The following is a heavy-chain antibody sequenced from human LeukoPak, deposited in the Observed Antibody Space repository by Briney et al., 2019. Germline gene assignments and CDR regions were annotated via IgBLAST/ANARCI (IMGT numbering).Heavy chain of an antibody. J-gene: IGHJ5*02. V-gene: IGHV4-30-4*01. CDR1: GGSISSGDYY. CDR3: ARATPYYYDSSGYFCWFDP. CDR2: IYYSGST. Sequence: SETLSLTCTVSGGSISSGDYYWRWIRQSLGKGLEWIGYIYYSGSTYYNPSLKSRVTISVDTSKNQFSLKLSSVTAADTAVYYCARATPYYYDSSGYFCWFDPWGQGTLVTVSS. D-gene: IGHD3-22*01.